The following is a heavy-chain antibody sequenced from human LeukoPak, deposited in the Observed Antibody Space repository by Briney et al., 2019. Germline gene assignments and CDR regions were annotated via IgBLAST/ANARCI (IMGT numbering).Heavy chain of an antibody. CDR1: GFTFSSYS. Sequence: GGSLRLSCAASGFTFSSYSMNWVRQAPGKGLEWVSSISRSSSYINYADSVKGRFTISRDNAKNSLYLQMNSLRAEDTAVYYCARVYDILTGSPFDYWGQGTLVTVSS. D-gene: IGHD3-9*01. CDR2: ISRSSSYI. V-gene: IGHV3-21*01. CDR3: ARVYDILTGSPFDY. J-gene: IGHJ4*02.